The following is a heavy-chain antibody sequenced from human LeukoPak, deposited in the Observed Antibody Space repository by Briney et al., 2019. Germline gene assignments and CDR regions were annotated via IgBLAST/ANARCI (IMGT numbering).Heavy chain of an antibody. D-gene: IGHD2-2*01. Sequence: GGSLRLSCAASGFTFSDYYMSWIRQAPGQGLEWVSAISGSGGSTSYADSVKGWFTISRDNSKNTLYLQMNSLRAEDTAVYYCAKDPSHARGYCSSTSCPSEPLGYFDYWGQGTLVTVSS. CDR1: GFTFSDYY. CDR2: ISGSGGST. J-gene: IGHJ4*02. V-gene: IGHV3-23*01. CDR3: AKDPSHARGYCSSTSCPSEPLGYFDY.